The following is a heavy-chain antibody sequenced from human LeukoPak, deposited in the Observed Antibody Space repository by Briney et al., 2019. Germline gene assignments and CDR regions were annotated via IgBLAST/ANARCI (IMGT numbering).Heavy chain of an antibody. D-gene: IGHD3-9*01. Sequence: PSETLSLTCTVSGGSISSYYWSWIRQPPGKGLEWIGYIYYSGSTNYNPSLKSRVTISVDTSKNQFSLKLSSVTAADTAVYYCARMSYDILTGFGEYYFDYWGQGALVTVSS. J-gene: IGHJ4*02. CDR1: GGSISSYY. V-gene: IGHV4-59*01. CDR2: IYYSGST. CDR3: ARMSYDILTGFGEYYFDY.